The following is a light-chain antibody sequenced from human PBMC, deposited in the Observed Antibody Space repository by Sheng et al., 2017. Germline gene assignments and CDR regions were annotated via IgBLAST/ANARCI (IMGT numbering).Light chain of an antibody. Sequence: DIQMTQSPSSLSASVGDRVTITCRASQSISSYLNWYQQKPGKAPKLLIYAASSLQSGVPSRFSGSGSGTDFTLTISSLQPEDFATYYCLQNNSYPRTFGQGTEGGNQT. CDR2: AAS. CDR1: QSISSY. V-gene: IGKV1-39*01. J-gene: IGKJ1*01. CDR3: LQNNSYPRT.